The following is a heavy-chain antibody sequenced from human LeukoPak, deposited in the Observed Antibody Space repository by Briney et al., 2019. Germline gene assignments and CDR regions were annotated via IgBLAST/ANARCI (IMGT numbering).Heavy chain of an antibody. D-gene: IGHD2-2*01. J-gene: IGHJ4*02. CDR3: ARASLVAADFDY. Sequence: PSETLSLTCTVSGYSISSGYYWGWIRQPPGKGLEWIGNIYHRGSTYYNPSLKSRVTISVDTSKNQFSLMLSSVTAADTAVYYCARASLVAADFDYWGQGTLVTVSS. CDR1: GYSISSGYY. CDR2: IYHRGST. V-gene: IGHV4-38-2*02.